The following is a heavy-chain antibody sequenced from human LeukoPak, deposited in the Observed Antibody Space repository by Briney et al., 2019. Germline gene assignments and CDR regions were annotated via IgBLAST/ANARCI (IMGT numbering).Heavy chain of an antibody. CDR2: IWYDGSNK. Sequence: PGKSLRLSCAASGLTFRNYGMHWVRQAPGKGLEWVAVIWYDGSNKYYADSVKGRFTISRDNSKDTLYLQMNSLRAEDMAVYYCATDRNSGKYYDYWGQGTLVTVSS. CDR1: GLTFRNYG. D-gene: IGHD1-26*01. CDR3: ATDRNSGKYYDY. J-gene: IGHJ4*02. V-gene: IGHV3-33*01.